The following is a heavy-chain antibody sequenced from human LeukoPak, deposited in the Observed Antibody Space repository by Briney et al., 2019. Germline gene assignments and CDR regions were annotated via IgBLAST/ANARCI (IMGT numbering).Heavy chain of an antibody. CDR3: ARSSYYYAADASDI. Sequence: SETLSLTCTVSGGSISSYYWSWIRQPPGKGLEWIGYVYYSGSTNYNPSLKSRVTISVDTSKNQFSLKLSSVTAADTAVYYCARSSYYYAADASDIWGQGTMVTVSS. CDR2: VYYSGST. J-gene: IGHJ3*02. D-gene: IGHD3-10*01. CDR1: GGSISSYY. V-gene: IGHV4-59*01.